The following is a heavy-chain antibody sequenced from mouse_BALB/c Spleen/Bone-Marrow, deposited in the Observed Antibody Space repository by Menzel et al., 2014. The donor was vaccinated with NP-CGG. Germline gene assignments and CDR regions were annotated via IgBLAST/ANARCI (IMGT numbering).Heavy chain of an antibody. D-gene: IGHD1-1*01. J-gene: IGHJ1*01. V-gene: IGHV2-5*01. CDR2: IWRGGST. CDR3: AKSGITTVWYFDD. Sequence: VMLVESGPGLVQPSQSLSITCTVSGFSLTRNGVHWVRQSPGKGLEWLGGIWRGGSTDYNEAFMSGLSITKDNSKSQVFFKMNSLQGDDSAIYYCAKSGITTVWYFDDWGAGTTVTVSS. CDR1: GFSLTRNG.